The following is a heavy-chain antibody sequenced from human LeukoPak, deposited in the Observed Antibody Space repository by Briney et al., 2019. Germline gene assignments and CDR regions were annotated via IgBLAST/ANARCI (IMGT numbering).Heavy chain of an antibody. CDR1: GFTFSSYW. D-gene: IGHD4-17*01. CDR2: INTDGSST. Sequence: PGGSLRLSCAASGFTFSSYWMHWVRQAPGKGLVWVSRINTDGSSTSYADSVKGRFTISRDNAKNTLYLQMNSLRAEDTAVYYCARVVMTTVTSAHYFDYWGQGTLVTVSS. V-gene: IGHV3-74*01. J-gene: IGHJ4*02. CDR3: ARVVMTTVTSAHYFDY.